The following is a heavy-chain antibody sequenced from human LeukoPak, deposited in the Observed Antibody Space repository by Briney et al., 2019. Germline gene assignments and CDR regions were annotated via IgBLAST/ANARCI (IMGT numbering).Heavy chain of an antibody. CDR3: ARDARYCSSTSCYGAFDY. V-gene: IGHV3-21*01. CDR2: ISSSSSYI. Sequence: GGSLRPSCAASGFTFSSYSMNWVRQAPGKGLEWVSSISSSSSYIYYADSVKGRFTISRDNAKNSLYLQMNSLRAEDTAVYYCARDARYCSSTSCYGAFDYWGQGTLVTVSS. J-gene: IGHJ4*02. CDR1: GFTFSSYS. D-gene: IGHD2-2*01.